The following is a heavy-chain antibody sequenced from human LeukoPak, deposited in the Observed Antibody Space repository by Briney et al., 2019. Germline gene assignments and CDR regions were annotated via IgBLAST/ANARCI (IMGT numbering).Heavy chain of an antibody. Sequence: GGSLRLSCAASGFTFSSYSMNWVRQAPGKGLEWVSSISSSSSYIYYADSVKGRFTISRDNAKNSLYLQMNSLRAEDAAVYYCASTFCSTSCYSGFSDYWGQGTLVTVSS. V-gene: IGHV3-21*01. CDR1: GFTFSSYS. CDR3: ASTFCSTSCYSGFSDY. CDR2: ISSSSSYI. D-gene: IGHD2-2*02. J-gene: IGHJ4*02.